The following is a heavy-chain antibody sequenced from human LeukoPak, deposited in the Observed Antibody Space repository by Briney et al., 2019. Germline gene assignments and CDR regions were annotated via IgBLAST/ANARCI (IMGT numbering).Heavy chain of an antibody. CDR2: ISGSGGST. CDR1: GFTFSSNW. D-gene: IGHD6-19*01. V-gene: IGHV3-23*01. J-gene: IGHJ4*02. Sequence: PGGSLGLSCAASGFTFSSNWMSWVRQAPGKGLEWVSAISGSGGSTYYADSVKGRFTISRDNSKNTLYLQMNSLRAEDTAVYYCAKDGSVSGWLPDVIDYWGQGTLVTVSS. CDR3: AKDGSVSGWLPDVIDY.